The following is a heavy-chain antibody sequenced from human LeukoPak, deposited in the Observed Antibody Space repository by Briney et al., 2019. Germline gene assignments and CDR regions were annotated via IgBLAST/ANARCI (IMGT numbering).Heavy chain of an antibody. V-gene: IGHV4-4*07. CDR2: IYTSGST. CDR1: GGSISSYY. D-gene: IGHD2-2*01. Sequence: SETLSPTCTVSGGSISSYYWSWIRQPAGKGLEWIGRIYTSGSTNYNPSLKSRVTMSVDTSKNQFSLKLSSVTAADTAVYYCARDWQVDCSSTSCYVEWFDPWGQGTLVTVSS. CDR3: ARDWQVDCSSTSCYVEWFDP. J-gene: IGHJ5*02.